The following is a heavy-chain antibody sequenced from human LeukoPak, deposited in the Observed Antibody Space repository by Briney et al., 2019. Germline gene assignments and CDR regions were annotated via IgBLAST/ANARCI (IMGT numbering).Heavy chain of an antibody. CDR3: ARTYGSGSLDY. CDR2: ISGRGEAI. Sequence: PGGSLRLSCAASGFSFSTYEMNWVRQAPGKGLEWISYISGRGEAIFYADSVQGRFTISRDNAKNSIYLQMNGLTAEDTAVYYCARTYGSGSLDYGGQGTLVTVSS. J-gene: IGHJ4*02. V-gene: IGHV3-48*03. CDR1: GFSFSTYE. D-gene: IGHD2-15*01.